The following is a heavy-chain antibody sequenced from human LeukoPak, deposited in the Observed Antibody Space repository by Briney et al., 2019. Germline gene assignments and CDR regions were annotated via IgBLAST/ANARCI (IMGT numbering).Heavy chain of an antibody. CDR1: GFTFSGSA. D-gene: IGHD4-17*01. CDR2: IRSKANSYAT. J-gene: IGHJ3*02. Sequence: GGSLRLSCAASGFTFSGSAMHWVRQASGKGLEWVGRIRSKANSYATAYAASMKGRFTISRDDSKNTAYLQMNSLKTEDTAVYYCTSLYGDYLNDAFDIWGQGTMVTVSS. V-gene: IGHV3-73*01. CDR3: TSLYGDYLNDAFDI.